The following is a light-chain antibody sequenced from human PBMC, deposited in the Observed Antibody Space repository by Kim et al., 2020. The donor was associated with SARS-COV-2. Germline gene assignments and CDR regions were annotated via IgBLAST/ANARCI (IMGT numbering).Light chain of an antibody. CDR3: HQTYNTPFT. CDR1: QSISSF. CDR2: AAS. V-gene: IGKV1-39*01. Sequence: DIQMTHSPSSLSASVGDRVTITCRASQSISSFLNWYQQKPGKAPKLLISAASSLETGVPSTFIGSRSGTDFSLTISSLQPEDFATYYCHQTYNTPFTFGGGTKVDIK. J-gene: IGKJ4*01.